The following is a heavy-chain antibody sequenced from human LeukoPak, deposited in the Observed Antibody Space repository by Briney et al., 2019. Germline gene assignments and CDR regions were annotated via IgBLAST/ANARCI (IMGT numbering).Heavy chain of an antibody. CDR1: GYTFTSYG. Sequence: ASVKLSCNSSGYTFTSYGISWVRLAPGQGLEWMGWISAYNGNTNYAQKFQGRVTMTTDTSTSTAYMELRSLRSDDTAVYYGASVQESGSYYHHYWGQGTLVTVSS. D-gene: IGHD1-26*01. V-gene: IGHV1-18*01. J-gene: IGHJ4*02. CDR3: ASVQESGSYYHHY. CDR2: ISAYNGNT.